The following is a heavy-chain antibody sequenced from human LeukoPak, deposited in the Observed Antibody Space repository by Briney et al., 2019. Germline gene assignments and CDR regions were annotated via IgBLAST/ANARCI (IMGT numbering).Heavy chain of an antibody. CDR1: GASIRSGNW. D-gene: IGHD1-26*01. V-gene: IGHV4-4*02. CDR2: AHHGGST. Sequence: SETLSLACAVSGASIRSGNWWSWVRQFPGRGLEWTGEAHHGGSTNYNPSLKSRVTISVDTSKNQFSLKLSSVTAADTAVYYCARDREGGMDVWGQGTTVTVSS. J-gene: IGHJ6*02. CDR3: ARDREGGMDV.